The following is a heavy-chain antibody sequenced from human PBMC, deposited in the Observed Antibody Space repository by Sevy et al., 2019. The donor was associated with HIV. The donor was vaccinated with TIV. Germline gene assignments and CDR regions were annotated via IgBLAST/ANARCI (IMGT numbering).Heavy chain of an antibody. Sequence: SDTLSLTCTVSGGSISSYYWSWIRQPPGKGLEWIGYIYYSGSTNYNPSLKSRVTISVDTSKNQFSLKLSSVTAADTAVYYCARLVAARSGDAFDIWGQGTMVTVSS. CDR2: IYYSGST. CDR1: GGSISSYY. V-gene: IGHV4-59*07. D-gene: IGHD6-6*01. J-gene: IGHJ3*02. CDR3: ARLVAARSGDAFDI.